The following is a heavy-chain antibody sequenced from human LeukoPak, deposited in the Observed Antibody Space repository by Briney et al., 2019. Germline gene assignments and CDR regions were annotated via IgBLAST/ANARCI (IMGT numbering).Heavy chain of an antibody. J-gene: IGHJ4*02. Sequence: GGSLRLSCVFSGFSFSRYWMYWVRQAPGKGLVWVSRIKSDGSSTRYADSVKGRFTISRDNAKNTLYLQMNNLRAEDTAVYYCARDLGGSYYCPKGVCSSDYWGQGTLVTVSS. CDR1: GFSFSRYW. D-gene: IGHD2-8*01. CDR2: IKSDGSST. CDR3: ARDLGGSYYCPKGVCSSDY. V-gene: IGHV3-74*01.